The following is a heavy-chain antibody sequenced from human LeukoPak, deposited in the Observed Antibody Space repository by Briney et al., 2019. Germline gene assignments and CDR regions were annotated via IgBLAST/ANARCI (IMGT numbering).Heavy chain of an antibody. CDR3: ARTIDYGDSEVLDY. CDR2: ISAYNGYT. V-gene: IGHV1-18*01. D-gene: IGHD4-17*01. J-gene: IGHJ4*02. Sequence: GASVKVSCKASGYTFSSYGVSWVRQAPGQGLEWMGWISAYNGYTNYAQKVQGRVTMTTDTSTSTAYMDLRSLRSDDTAVYYCARTIDYGDSEVLDYWGQGTLVTVSS. CDR1: GYTFSSYG.